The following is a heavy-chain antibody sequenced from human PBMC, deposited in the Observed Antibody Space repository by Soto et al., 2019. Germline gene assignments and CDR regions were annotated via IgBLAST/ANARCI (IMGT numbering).Heavy chain of an antibody. J-gene: IGHJ4*02. CDR1: GFTFSSYW. Sequence: PGGSLRLSCAASGFTFSSYWMHWVRQAPGKGLVWVSRINSDGSSTSYADPVKGRFTISRDNAKNTLYLQMNSLRAEDTAVYYCARWGIAAAGTDFGLDYWGQGTLVTVSS. CDR2: INSDGSST. CDR3: ARWGIAAAGTDFGLDY. D-gene: IGHD6-13*01. V-gene: IGHV3-74*01.